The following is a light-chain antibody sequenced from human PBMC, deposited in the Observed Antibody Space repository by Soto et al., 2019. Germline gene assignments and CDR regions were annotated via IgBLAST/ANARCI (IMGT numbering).Light chain of an antibody. Sequence: AIRMTQSPSSLSASTVDRFIITLRASQGISSYLAWYQQKPGKAPKLLIYAASTLQSGVPSRFSGSGSGTDFTLTISCLQSEDFATYYCQQYYSYPPTFGQGTK. CDR3: QQYYSYPPT. V-gene: IGKV1-8*01. CDR2: AAS. J-gene: IGKJ1*01. CDR1: QGISSY.